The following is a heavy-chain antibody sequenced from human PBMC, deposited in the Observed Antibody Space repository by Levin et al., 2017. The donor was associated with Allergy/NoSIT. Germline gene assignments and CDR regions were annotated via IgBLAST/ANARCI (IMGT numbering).Heavy chain of an antibody. CDR3: ARDCSGGSCYSGSHDY. J-gene: IGHJ4*02. D-gene: IGHD2-15*01. CDR2: ISSSSSTI. V-gene: IGHV3-48*01. CDR1: GFTFSSYS. Sequence: LSLTCAASGFTFSSYSMNWVRQAPGKGLEWVSYISSSSSTIYYADSVKGRFTISRDNAKNSLYLQMNSLRAEDTAVYYCARDCSGGSCYSGSHDYWGQGTLVTVSS.